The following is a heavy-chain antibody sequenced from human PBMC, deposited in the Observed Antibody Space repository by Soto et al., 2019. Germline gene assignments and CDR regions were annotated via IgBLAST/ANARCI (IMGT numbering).Heavy chain of an antibody. V-gene: IGHV3-15*07. CDR1: GFTFSNAW. J-gene: IGHJ6*02. Sequence: GGSPRLSCAASGFTFSNAWMNWVRQAPGKGLEWVGRIKSKTDGGTTDYAAPVKGRFTISRDDSKNTLYLQMNSLKTEDTAVYYCTTVPVITMVRGPEYYYYYYGMDVWGQGTTVTVSS. CDR3: TTVPVITMVRGPEYYYYYYGMDV. CDR2: IKSKTDGGTT. D-gene: IGHD3-10*01.